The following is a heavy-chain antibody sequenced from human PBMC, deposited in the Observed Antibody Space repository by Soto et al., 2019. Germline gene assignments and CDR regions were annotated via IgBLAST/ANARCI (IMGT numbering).Heavy chain of an antibody. CDR2: SYYRGTS. Sequence: SETLSLTCPVPGGSIRVQGYYWTWIRQTPGKGLAWVGSSYYRGTSYFNPALTARVTISVDTSTNHFSLRLTSVTAADTAVYYCTRRYNWNDYYFDPWGQGTLVPVSS. D-gene: IGHD1-20*01. CDR1: GGSIRVQGYY. CDR3: TRRYNWNDYYFDP. J-gene: IGHJ5*02. V-gene: IGHV4-39*02.